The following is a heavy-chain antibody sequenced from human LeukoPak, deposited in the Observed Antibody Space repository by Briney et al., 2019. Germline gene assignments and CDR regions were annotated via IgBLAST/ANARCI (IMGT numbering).Heavy chain of an antibody. J-gene: IGHJ3*02. CDR2: ISGSSSTI. V-gene: IGHV3-48*02. D-gene: IGHD3-22*01. CDR3: ARDEITMRGFDI. Sequence: GGSLRLSCAASGFTFSSYSMNWVSQAPGKGLEWVSYISGSSSTIYYADSVKGRFAISRDNAKNSLFLQMNSLRDEDTAVYYCARDEITMRGFDIWGQGTLVTVSS. CDR1: GFTFSSYS.